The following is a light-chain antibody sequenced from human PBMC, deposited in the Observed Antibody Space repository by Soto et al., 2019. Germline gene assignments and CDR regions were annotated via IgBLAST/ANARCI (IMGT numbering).Light chain of an antibody. V-gene: IGKV3-20*01. CDR2: GAS. Sequence: EIVLTHSPGTLSLSAGERTTNSCRASKSVIISYLAWSQQKPGLAPRLLIYGASSRASGIPDRFSGSGSGTDFTLTISRLEPEDFAVYYCQQYGSSPPITFGQGTRLEIK. J-gene: IGKJ5*01. CDR3: QQYGSSPPIT. CDR1: KSVIISY.